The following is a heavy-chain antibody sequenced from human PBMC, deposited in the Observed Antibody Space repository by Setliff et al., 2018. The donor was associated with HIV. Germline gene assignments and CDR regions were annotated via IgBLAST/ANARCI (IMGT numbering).Heavy chain of an antibody. V-gene: IGHV4-34*01. D-gene: IGHD6-13*01. J-gene: IGHJ5*02. CDR3: ARATPYSSSWYNWFDP. CDR2: INHSGST. CDR1: GGSFSGYY. Sequence: PSETLSLTCAVYGGSFSGYYWSWIRQPPGKGLEWIGEINHSGSTSYNPSLKSRVTISVDTSKNQFSLKLSSVTAADTAVYYCARATPYSSSWYNWFDPWGQGTLVTVSS.